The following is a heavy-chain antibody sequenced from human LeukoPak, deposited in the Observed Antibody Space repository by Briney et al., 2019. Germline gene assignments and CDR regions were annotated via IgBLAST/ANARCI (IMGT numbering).Heavy chain of an antibody. J-gene: IGHJ4*02. CDR1: GVSISSYY. CDR3: ARHGNYYDSSGYNYYFDY. Sequence: SETLSLTCTVSGVSISSYYWSWVRQPPGKGLEWIGNIYYSGSTKYNPSLKSRVTISVDTSKNHFSLKLSSVTAADTAVYYCARHGNYYDSSGYNYYFDYWGQGTLGTVSS. D-gene: IGHD3-22*01. CDR2: IYYSGST. V-gene: IGHV4-59*08.